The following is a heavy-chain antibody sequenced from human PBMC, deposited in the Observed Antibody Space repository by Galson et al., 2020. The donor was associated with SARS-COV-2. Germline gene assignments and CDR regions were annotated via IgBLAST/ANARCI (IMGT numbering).Heavy chain of an antibody. J-gene: IGHJ4*02. CDR2: ISYDGSNK. Sequence: GGSLRLSCAASGFTFSSYAMHWVCQAPGKGLEWVAVISYDGSNKYYADSVKGRFTISRDNSKNTLYLQMNSLRAEDTAVYYCARTLVVILDYFDYWGQGTLVTVSS. CDR3: ARTLVVILDYFDY. V-gene: IGHV3-30*04. CDR1: GFTFSSYA. D-gene: IGHD3-22*01.